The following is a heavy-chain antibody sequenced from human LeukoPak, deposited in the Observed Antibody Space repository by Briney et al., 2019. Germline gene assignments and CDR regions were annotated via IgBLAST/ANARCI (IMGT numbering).Heavy chain of an antibody. V-gene: IGHV1-69*05. CDR3: ARDPGYQLLSSWFDP. CDR1: GGTFSSYA. D-gene: IGHD2-2*01. J-gene: IGHJ5*02. Sequence: SVKVSCKASGGTFSSYAISWVRQAPGQGLEWMGRIIPIFGTANYAQKFQGRVTITTDESTSTDYMELSSLRFEDTAVYYCARDPGYQLLSSWFDPWGQGTLVTVSS. CDR2: IIPIFGTA.